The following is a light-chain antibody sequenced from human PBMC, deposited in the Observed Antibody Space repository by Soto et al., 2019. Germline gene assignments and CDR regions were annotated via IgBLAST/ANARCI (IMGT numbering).Light chain of an antibody. J-gene: IGKJ2*03. V-gene: IGKV3-20*01. CDR1: QSLASNY. Sequence: EIVLTQSPGTLSLSPGERATLSCRASQSLASNYLAWYQQKPGQAPRLLIYGTSNRATGIPDRFSGSGSGTEFTVTISKVEPEDFAVYYCQQYGSTPPGSFGRGIKLEIK. CDR3: QQYGSTPPGS. CDR2: GTS.